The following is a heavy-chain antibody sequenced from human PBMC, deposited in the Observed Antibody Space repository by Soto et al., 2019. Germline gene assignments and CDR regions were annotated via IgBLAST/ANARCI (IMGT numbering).Heavy chain of an antibody. CDR2: INPNSGGT. V-gene: IGHV1-2*04. CDR1: GYTFTGYY. Sequence: ASVKVSCKASGYTFTGYYMHWVRRAPGQVLEWMGWINPNSGGTNYAQKFQGWVTMTRDTSISTAYMELSRLRSDDTAVYYCARAFTSAGYSSQGDYYYGMDVWGQGTTVTVSS. CDR3: ARAFTSAGYSSQGDYYYGMDV. D-gene: IGHD6-13*01. J-gene: IGHJ6*02.